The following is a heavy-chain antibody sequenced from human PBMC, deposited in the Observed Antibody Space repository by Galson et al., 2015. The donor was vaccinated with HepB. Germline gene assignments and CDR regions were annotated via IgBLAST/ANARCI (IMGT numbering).Heavy chain of an antibody. J-gene: IGHJ6*02. D-gene: IGHD3-9*01. V-gene: IGHV1-46*01. CDR3: ARDGPYIRYFDWLLSTYYYYYGMDV. Sequence: SVKVSCKASGYTFTSYYMHWVRQAPGQGLEWMGIINPSGGSTSYAQKFQGRVTMTRDTSTSTVYMELSSLRSEDTAVYYCARDGPYIRYFDWLLSTYYYYYGMDVWGQGTTVTVSS. CDR2: INPSGGST. CDR1: GYTFTSYY.